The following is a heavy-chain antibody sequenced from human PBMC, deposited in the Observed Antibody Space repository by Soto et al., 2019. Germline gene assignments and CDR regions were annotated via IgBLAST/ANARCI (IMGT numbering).Heavy chain of an antibody. D-gene: IGHD3-9*01. CDR2: IDWDDDK. V-gene: IGHV2-70*12. J-gene: IGHJ5*02. Sequence: SGPTLVNPTQTLTLTCTFSGFSLSTSGMCVSWIRQPPGKALEWLARIDWDDDKYYSTSLKTRLTISKDTSKNQVVLTMTNMDPVDTATYYCAHTRYDILTGHIRWFDPWGQGTLVTVSS. CDR3: AHTRYDILTGHIRWFDP. CDR1: GFSLSTSGMC.